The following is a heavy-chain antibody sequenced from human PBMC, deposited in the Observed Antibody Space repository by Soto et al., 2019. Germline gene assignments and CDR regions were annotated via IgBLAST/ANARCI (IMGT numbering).Heavy chain of an antibody. J-gene: IGHJ4*02. CDR2: IWYDGSNK. CDR3: ARWGIAAGDY. V-gene: IGHV3-33*01. Sequence: QVQLVESGGGVVQPGRSLRLSCAASGFTFSSYGMHWVRQAPGKGLEWVAVIWYDGSNKYYADSVKGRFTISRDNSKNTLYLQMNSVRAEDRAVYYCARWGIAAGDYWGQGTLVTVSS. CDR1: GFTFSSYG. D-gene: IGHD6-13*01.